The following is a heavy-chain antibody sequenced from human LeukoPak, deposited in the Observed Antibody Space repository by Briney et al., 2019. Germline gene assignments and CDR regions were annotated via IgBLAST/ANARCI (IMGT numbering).Heavy chain of an antibody. Sequence: ASVKVSCKASGYTFTSYDINWVRQATGQGLEWMGWINTNTGNPTYAQGFTGRFVFSLDTSVSTAYLQISGLKAEDTAVYYCASSSPTAPHYWGQGTLVTVSS. CDR1: GYTFTSYD. V-gene: IGHV7-4-1*02. CDR2: INTNTGNP. D-gene: IGHD4-11*01. CDR3: ASSSPTAPHY. J-gene: IGHJ4*02.